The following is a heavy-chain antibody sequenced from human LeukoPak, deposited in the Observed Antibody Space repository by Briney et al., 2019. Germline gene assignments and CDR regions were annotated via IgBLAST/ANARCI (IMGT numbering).Heavy chain of an antibody. V-gene: IGHV4-59*01. D-gene: IGHD3-10*01. J-gene: IGHJ5*02. CDR2: IYSGST. Sequence: SETLSLTCSVSGASITSSYWSWIRQTLGKGLEWIGNIYSGSTNYNPSFESRVTVSLDTSKNQFSLRLTSVTAADTALYYCARDGYGSGSYGWFDPWGQGTLVTVSS. CDR3: ARDGYGSGSYGWFDP. CDR1: GASITSSY.